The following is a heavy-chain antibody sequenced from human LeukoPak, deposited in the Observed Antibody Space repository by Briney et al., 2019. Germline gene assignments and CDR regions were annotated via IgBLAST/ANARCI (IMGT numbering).Heavy chain of an antibody. J-gene: IGHJ6*02. D-gene: IGHD1-1*01. CDR3: ARRTGTTGYYYYGMDV. V-gene: IGHV3-23*01. CDR1: GFTFSSYA. CDR2: ISGSGGST. Sequence: GGSLRLSCAASGFTFSSYAMSWVRQAPGKGLEWVSAISGSGGSTHYADSVKGRFTISRDNSKNTLYLQMNSLRAEDTAVYYCARRTGTTGYYYYGMDVWGQGTTVTVSS.